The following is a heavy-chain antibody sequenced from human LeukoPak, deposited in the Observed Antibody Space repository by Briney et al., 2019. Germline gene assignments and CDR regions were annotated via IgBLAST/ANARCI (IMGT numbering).Heavy chain of an antibody. J-gene: IGHJ3*02. D-gene: IGHD3-10*01. CDR3: ARPEWFGADDAFDI. V-gene: IGHV3-7*01. Sequence: GGSLRLSCAASGFTFSNYWMTWVRQAPGKGLEWVANIKEDGSEKFSVDSVKGRFTISRDNAKNSLYLQMNSLRAEDTAVYYCARPEWFGADDAFDIWGQGTMVTVSS. CDR2: IKEDGSEK. CDR1: GFTFSNYW.